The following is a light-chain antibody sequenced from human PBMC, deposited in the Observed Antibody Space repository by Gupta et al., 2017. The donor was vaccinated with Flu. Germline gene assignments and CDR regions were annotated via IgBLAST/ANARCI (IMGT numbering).Light chain of an antibody. Sequence: DIQMTQSPSTLSASVGDRVTITCRASQSISSWLAWYQQKPGKAPKLLIYKASSLESGVPSRVSGSGSGTEFTLTLSSLQPDDFATYYCQQYNGTFGQGTKVEIK. CDR1: QSISSW. CDR2: KAS. J-gene: IGKJ1*01. CDR3: QQYNGT. V-gene: IGKV1-5*03.